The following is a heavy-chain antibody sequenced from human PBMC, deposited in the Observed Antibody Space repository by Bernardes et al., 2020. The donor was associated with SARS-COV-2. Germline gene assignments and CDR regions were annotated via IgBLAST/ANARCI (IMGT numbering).Heavy chain of an antibody. CDR1: GFTFSSYA. CDR3: AKDLEGEYDDGDYDY. Sequence: RGSLRLSCAASGFTFSSYAMSWVRQAPGKGLEWVSAISGSGGSTYYADSVKGRFTISRDNSKNTLYLQMNSLRAEDTAVYYCAKDLEGEYDDGDYDYWGQGTLVTVSS. CDR2: ISGSGGST. V-gene: IGHV3-23*01. D-gene: IGHD4-17*01. J-gene: IGHJ4*02.